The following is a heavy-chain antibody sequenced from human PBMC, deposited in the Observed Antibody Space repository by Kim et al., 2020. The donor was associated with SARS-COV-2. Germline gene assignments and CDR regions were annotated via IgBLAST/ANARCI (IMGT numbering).Heavy chain of an antibody. CDR3: AKEKSAYGTYNY. J-gene: IGHJ4*02. CDR2: VSYSGDDT. D-gene: IGHD1-26*01. Sequence: GGSLRLSCAASGFTFSSYAMSWVRQAPGKGLEWVSGVSYSGDDTYYADSVKDRFTVSRDNFKNTLYLQMNSLRAEDTAIYYCAKEKSAYGTYNYCGQGAL. CDR1: GFTFSSYA. V-gene: IGHV3-23*01.